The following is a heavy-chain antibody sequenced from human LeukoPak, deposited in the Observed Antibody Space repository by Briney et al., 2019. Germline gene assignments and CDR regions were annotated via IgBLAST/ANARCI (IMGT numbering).Heavy chain of an antibody. CDR3: AREGEIVGATRGAFDI. Sequence: SVRVSCKASGGTFSSYAISWVRQAPGQGLEWMGRIIPILGIANYAQKFQGRVTITADKSTSTAYMELSSLRSEDTAVYYCAREGEIVGATRGAFDIWGQGTMVTVSS. CDR2: IIPILGIA. CDR1: GGTFSSYA. J-gene: IGHJ3*02. V-gene: IGHV1-69*04. D-gene: IGHD1-26*01.